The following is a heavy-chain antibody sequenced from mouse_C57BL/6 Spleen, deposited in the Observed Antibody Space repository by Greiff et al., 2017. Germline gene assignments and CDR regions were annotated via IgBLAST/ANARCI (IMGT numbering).Heavy chain of an antibody. V-gene: IGHV1-22*01. J-gene: IGHJ3*01. CDR2: INPNNGGT. Sequence: VQLQQSGPELVKPGASVTMSCKASGYTFTDYNMHWVKQSHGQSLEWIGYINPNNGGTSYNQKFKGKATLTVNKSSSTAYMELRSLTSEDSAVYYCARNGYPAWFAYWGQGTLVTVSA. D-gene: IGHD2-2*01. CDR3: ARNGYPAWFAY. CDR1: GYTFTDYN.